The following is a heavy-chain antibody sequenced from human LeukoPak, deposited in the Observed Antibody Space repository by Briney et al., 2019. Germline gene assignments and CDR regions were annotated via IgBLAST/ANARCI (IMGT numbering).Heavy chain of an antibody. CDR1: GGSISSGAYY. CDR2: IYYSGST. CDR3: AREVATRGYFDY. V-gene: IGHV4-31*03. D-gene: IGHD5-12*01. J-gene: IGHJ4*02. Sequence: TLSLTCTVSGGSISSGAYYWSRIRQHPGKGLEWIGYIYYSGSTYYNPSLKSRVTISIGTSTNQFSLKLSSVTAADTAVYYCAREVATRGYFDYWGQGTLVTVSS.